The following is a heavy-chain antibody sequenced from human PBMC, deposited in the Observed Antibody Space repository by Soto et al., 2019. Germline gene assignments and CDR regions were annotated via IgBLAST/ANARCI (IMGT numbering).Heavy chain of an antibody. CDR1: GVTFSSYA. V-gene: IGHV3-23*01. Sequence: PGGSLRLACAASGVTFSSYAMSWVRQAPGKGLEWVSAISGSGGSTYYADSVKGRFTISRDNSKNTLYLQMNSLRAEGTAVYYCATLYGDSDPGYWGQGTLVTVSS. CDR3: ATLYGDSDPGY. J-gene: IGHJ4*02. D-gene: IGHD4-17*01. CDR2: ISGSGGST.